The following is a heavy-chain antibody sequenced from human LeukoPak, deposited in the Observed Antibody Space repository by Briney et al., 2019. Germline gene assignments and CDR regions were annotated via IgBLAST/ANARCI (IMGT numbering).Heavy chain of an antibody. CDR1: GYTFTSYG. V-gene: IGHV1-18*01. CDR2: ISGYNGNT. J-gene: IGHJ4*02. D-gene: IGHD5-18*01. CDR3: ARVRRNSYGYSSGGGGFDY. Sequence: ASVKVSCKASGYTFTSYGISWVRQAPGQGLEWMGWISGYNGNTNYAQKLQGRVTMTTDTSTSTAYMELRSLRSDDTAVYYCARVRRNSYGYSSGGGGFDYWGQGTLVTVSS.